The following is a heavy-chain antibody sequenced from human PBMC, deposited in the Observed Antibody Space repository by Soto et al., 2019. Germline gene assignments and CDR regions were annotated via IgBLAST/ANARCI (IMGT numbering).Heavy chain of an antibody. CDR3: ASTAGIAAAGDPYYYYYGMDV. V-gene: IGHV4-59*01. D-gene: IGHD6-13*01. CDR2: IYYSGST. CDR1: GGSISSYY. J-gene: IGHJ6*02. Sequence: PSETLSLTCTVSGGSISSYYWSWIRQPPGKGLEWIGYIYYSGSTNYNPSLKSRVTISVDTSKNQFSLKLSSVTAADTAVYYCASTAGIAAAGDPYYYYYGMDVWGQGTTVTVSS.